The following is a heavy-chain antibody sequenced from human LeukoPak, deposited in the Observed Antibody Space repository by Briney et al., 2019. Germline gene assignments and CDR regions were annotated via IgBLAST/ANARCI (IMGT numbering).Heavy chain of an antibody. D-gene: IGHD2-2*01. CDR2: ISSSSSTI. Sequence: GGSLRLSCAASGFTFSSYSMIWVRQAPGKGLEWVSYISSSSSTIYYADSVKGRFTISRDNAKNSLYLQMNSLRAEDTAVYYCARDQLTYCSSTSCYEIPPGWGQGTLVTVSS. J-gene: IGHJ4*02. V-gene: IGHV3-48*01. CDR3: ARDQLTYCSSTSCYEIPPG. CDR1: GFTFSSYS.